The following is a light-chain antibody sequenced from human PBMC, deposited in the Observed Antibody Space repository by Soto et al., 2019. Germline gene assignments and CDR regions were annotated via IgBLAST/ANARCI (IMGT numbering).Light chain of an antibody. V-gene: IGLV1-47*02. J-gene: IGLJ1*01. CDR2: LGD. CDR3: AAWDDNLNAYV. Sequence: QPLLTQPPSASSTPGQTVTISCSGSTSNIGTFYVYWYQHLPGTAPKLLIYLGDQRASGVSDRFSGSKSGTSASLAINGLRSDDEADYYCAAWDDNLNAYVFGSGTQLTVL. CDR1: TSNIGTFY.